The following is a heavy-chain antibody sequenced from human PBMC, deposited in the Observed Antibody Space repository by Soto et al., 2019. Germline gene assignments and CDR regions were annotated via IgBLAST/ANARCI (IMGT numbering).Heavy chain of an antibody. CDR1: GFTFSSYA. J-gene: IGHJ4*02. Sequence: EVPLLESGGGLVQPGGSLRLSCAASGFTFSSYAMSWVRQAPGKGLEWVSASSGSGYSTYCADSVKGRFTISRDNSKNTLYLKMNSLRAEDTAVYYCAKGRGYCTSTSCYVGSDYWGQGTLVTVSS. V-gene: IGHV3-23*01. D-gene: IGHD2-2*01. CDR2: SSGSGYST. CDR3: AKGRGYCTSTSCYVGSDY.